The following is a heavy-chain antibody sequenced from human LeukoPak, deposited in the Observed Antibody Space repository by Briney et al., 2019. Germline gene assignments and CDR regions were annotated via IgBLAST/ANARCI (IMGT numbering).Heavy chain of an antibody. CDR3: ARGDGGFDGEYGMDV. CDR1: GYTFSSYD. Sequence: ASVKVSCKASGYTFSSYDINWVRQATGQGLEWMGWMNPNSGNTGYAQKFQGRVTMTRNTSISTAYMELSSLRSEDTAVYYCARGDGGFDGEYGMDVWGKGTTVTVSS. D-gene: IGHD2-15*01. J-gene: IGHJ6*04. CDR2: MNPNSGNT. V-gene: IGHV1-8*01.